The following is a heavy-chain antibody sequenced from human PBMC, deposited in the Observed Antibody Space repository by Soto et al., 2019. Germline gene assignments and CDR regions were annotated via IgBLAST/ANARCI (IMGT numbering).Heavy chain of an antibody. CDR1: GFTFSSYA. J-gene: IGHJ5*02. D-gene: IGHD1-20*01. CDR2: ISGSGGST. Sequence: GSLRLSCAASGFTFSSYAMSWVRQAPGKGLEWVSAISGSGGSTYYADSVKGRFTISRDNSKNTLYLQMNSLRAEDTAVYYCAKADNWNPNRNWFDPWGQGTLVTVSS. CDR3: AKADNWNPNRNWFDP. V-gene: IGHV3-23*01.